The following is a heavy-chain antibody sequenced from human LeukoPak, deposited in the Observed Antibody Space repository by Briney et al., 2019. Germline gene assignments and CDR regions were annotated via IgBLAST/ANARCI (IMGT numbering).Heavy chain of an antibody. V-gene: IGHV3-11*04. Sequence: GGSLRLSCAASGFIFSDYYMSWIRQAPGKGLEWVSYISSSGSTIYYADSVKGRFTISRDNAKKSLYLQMNSLRAEDTAVYYCARDSFFGYSYGHPFDYWGQGTLVTVSS. J-gene: IGHJ4*02. CDR3: ARDSFFGYSYGHPFDY. CDR2: ISSSGSTI. CDR1: GFIFSDYY. D-gene: IGHD5-18*01.